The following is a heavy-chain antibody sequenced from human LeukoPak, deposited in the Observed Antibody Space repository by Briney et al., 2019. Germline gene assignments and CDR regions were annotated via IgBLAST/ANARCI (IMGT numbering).Heavy chain of an antibody. J-gene: IGHJ3*02. Sequence: GESLKISCQGSGYSFTSYWIGWVRQMPGKGLEWMGIIYPGDSDTRYSSSFQGQVTISADKSISTAYLQWSSLKASDTAMYYCARLRVGEDEAFDIWGQGTMVTVSS. CDR2: IYPGDSDT. CDR1: GYSFTSYW. D-gene: IGHD1-26*01. CDR3: ARLRVGEDEAFDI. V-gene: IGHV5-51*01.